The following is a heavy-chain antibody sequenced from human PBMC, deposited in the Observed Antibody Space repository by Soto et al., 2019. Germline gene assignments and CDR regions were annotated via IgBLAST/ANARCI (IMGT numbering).Heavy chain of an antibody. V-gene: IGHV1-46*03. J-gene: IGHJ5*02. Sequence: QVQLVQSGAEVKKPGASVKISCMAFGYSFISHYMHWVRQAPGQGLEWMGTIHPEGINTAYAQKFQGRVTMTSDTSTSTVYMELTSLTSEDTAVYYCARDTSWNDRVWWFDPWGQGTLVTVSS. CDR2: IHPEGINT. CDR1: GYSFISHY. D-gene: IGHD1-1*01. CDR3: ARDTSWNDRVWWFDP.